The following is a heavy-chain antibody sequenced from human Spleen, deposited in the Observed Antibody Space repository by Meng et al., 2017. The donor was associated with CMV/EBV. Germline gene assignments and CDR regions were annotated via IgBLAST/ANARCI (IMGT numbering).Heavy chain of an antibody. CDR3: ATGYCSSTSCYVLDY. CDR1: GGTFSSFA. J-gene: IGHJ4*02. D-gene: IGHD2-2*01. V-gene: IGHV1-69*05. CDR2: IIPIFGTA. Sequence: SVKVSCKASGGTFSSFAISWVRQAPGQGLEWMGGIIPIFGTANYAQNFQGRVTITTDESTSTAYMELRSLRSDDTAVYYCATGYCSSTSCYVLDYWGQGTLVTVSS.